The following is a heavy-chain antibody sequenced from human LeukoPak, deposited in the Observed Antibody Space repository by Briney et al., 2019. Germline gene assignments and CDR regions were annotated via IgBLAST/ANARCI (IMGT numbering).Heavy chain of an antibody. CDR1: GFTFGDYS. D-gene: IGHD3-3*01. CDR3: TRDHDFWSGPFDV. V-gene: IGHV3-49*04. CDR2: IRRKGYGGTI. Sequence: PGGSLRLSCTASGFTFGDYSLSWVRQAPEKGLEWVGFIRRKGYGGTIEYAPSVKGRFIISRDDSKSTAYLQMNSLKTEDTAVYYCTRDHDFWSGPFDVWGKGTTVTVSS. J-gene: IGHJ6*04.